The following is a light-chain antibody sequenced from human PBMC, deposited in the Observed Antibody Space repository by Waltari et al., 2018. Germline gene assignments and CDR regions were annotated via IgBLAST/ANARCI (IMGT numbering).Light chain of an antibody. V-gene: IGKV3-20*01. CDR1: QSVTSIS. J-gene: IGKJ4*01. CDR2: GTS. Sequence: EIVLTQSPGTLSLSPGERATLSCRASQSVTSISLTWYQKKVGQAPRRLIYGTSSSATGIPGRFTGSGSGTEFTLTISKVQPEAFAVYYCRQYDGEVVTFGGGTKVEI. CDR3: RQYDGEVVT.